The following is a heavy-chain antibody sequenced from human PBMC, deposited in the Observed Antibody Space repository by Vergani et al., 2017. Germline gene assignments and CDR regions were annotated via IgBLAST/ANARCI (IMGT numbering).Heavy chain of an antibody. CDR3: ATKSCGTPGCQIGYFRE. CDR1: VFTSSYYG. V-gene: IGHV3-30*03. Sequence: QVHLVESGGGVVQPGRSLRLSCVVSVFTSSYYGMHCVRQAPGKGLEWVAVISYDGTQKYYADSVKGRFTISRDNSKSTLYLQMNSLRTEDTAVYYCATKSCGTPGCQIGYFREWGQGTLVTVSS. CDR2: ISYDGTQK. D-gene: IGHD1-1*01. J-gene: IGHJ1*01.